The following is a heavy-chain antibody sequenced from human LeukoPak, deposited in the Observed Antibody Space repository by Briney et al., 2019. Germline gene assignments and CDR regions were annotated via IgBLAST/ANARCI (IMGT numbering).Heavy chain of an antibody. V-gene: IGHV3-7*03. Sequence: GGSLRLSCAASGFSFSRYWMNWVRQAPGKGLEWVANIKGDGNEKNYVDSVKGRFSISRDNARNSLYLQVNSLRAEDTALYYCAKTIALAGTKSLDYWGQGTLVTVSS. D-gene: IGHD6-19*01. J-gene: IGHJ4*02. CDR1: GFSFSRYW. CDR2: IKGDGNEK. CDR3: AKTIALAGTKSLDY.